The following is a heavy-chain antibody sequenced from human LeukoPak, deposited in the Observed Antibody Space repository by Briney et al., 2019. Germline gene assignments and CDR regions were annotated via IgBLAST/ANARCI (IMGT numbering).Heavy chain of an antibody. J-gene: IGHJ5*02. D-gene: IGHD3-10*01. CDR1: DGSFSGYY. CDR3: ARLGPAYGSGSYQWFDP. Sequence: PSETLSLTCAVYDGSFSGYYWSWIRQPPGKGLEWIGEINHSGSTNYNPSLKSRVTISVDTSKNQFSLKLSSVTAADTAVYYCARLGPAYGSGSYQWFDPWGQGTLVTVSS. V-gene: IGHV4-34*01. CDR2: INHSGST.